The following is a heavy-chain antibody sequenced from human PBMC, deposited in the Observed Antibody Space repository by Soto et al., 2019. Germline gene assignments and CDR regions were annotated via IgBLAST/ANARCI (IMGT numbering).Heavy chain of an antibody. V-gene: IGHV4-39*01. CDR1: GDSSVSSSSYY. CDR2: IYYTGNT. D-gene: IGHD2-15*01. J-gene: IGHJ6*02. CDR3: ASEVSSTDGMDV. Sequence: SETLSLTCTVSGDSSVSSSSYYWGWIRQPPGKGLEWIGSIYYTGNTFYSPSFRSRLTISVDTSKSQFSLKLRSVTAADTATYYCASEVSSTDGMDVWGQGTTVTVSS.